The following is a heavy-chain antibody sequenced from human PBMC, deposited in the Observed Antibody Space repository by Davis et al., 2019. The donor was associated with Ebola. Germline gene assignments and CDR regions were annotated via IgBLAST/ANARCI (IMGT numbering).Heavy chain of an antibody. D-gene: IGHD6-13*01. J-gene: IGHJ5*02. V-gene: IGHV4-59*01. CDR2: VYYTGSA. Sequence: SETLSLTCNVSGGFISSFYWTWIRQSPQMGLEWIGNVYYTGSANYNPSVRSRATISVDTSKKQFSLSLKSVTAADTAVYYCARGDSSSFLKWIDPWGKGSPVTVSP. CDR1: GGFISSFY. CDR3: ARGDSSSFLKWIDP.